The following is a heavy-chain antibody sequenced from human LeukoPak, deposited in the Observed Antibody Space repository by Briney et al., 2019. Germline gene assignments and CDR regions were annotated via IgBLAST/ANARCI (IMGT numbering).Heavy chain of an antibody. V-gene: IGHV3-23*01. CDR3: AKVESGTTRLFWDY. CDR2: ISGSGGST. J-gene: IGHJ4*02. Sequence: GGSLRLSCAASGFTFSNFDMSWVRQAPGKGLEWVSAISGSGGSTYYADSVKGRFTISRDNSKNTLYLQMNSLRAEDTAVYYCAKVESGTTRLFWDYWGQGTLVTVSS. D-gene: IGHD1-26*01. CDR1: GFTFSNFD.